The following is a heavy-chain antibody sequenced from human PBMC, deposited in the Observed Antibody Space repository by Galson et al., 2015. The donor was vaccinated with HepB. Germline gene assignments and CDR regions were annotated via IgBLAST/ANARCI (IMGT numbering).Heavy chain of an antibody. CDR2: IRSKAYGGTT. Sequence: SLRLSCAASGFTFGDYAMSWFRQAPGKGLEWVGFIRSKAYGGTTEYAASVKGRFTISRDDSKSIAYLQMNSLKTEDTAVYYCTRDVEYCSSTSCYYSRYYYYCMDVWGKGTTVTVSS. V-gene: IGHV3-49*03. CDR3: TRDVEYCSSTSCYYSRYYYYCMDV. D-gene: IGHD2-2*01. CDR1: GFTFGDYA. J-gene: IGHJ6*03.